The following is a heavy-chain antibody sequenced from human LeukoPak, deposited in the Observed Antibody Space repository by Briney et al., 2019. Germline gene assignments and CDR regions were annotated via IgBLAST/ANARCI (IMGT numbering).Heavy chain of an antibody. CDR2: IKRDGSEK. CDR3: ARAPLLSSDTRYYHGMDV. CDR1: GFTFSSFC. D-gene: IGHD5-18*01. J-gene: IGHJ6*02. Sequence: PGGSLRLSCAASGFTFSSFCMTWARQAPGKGLEWVANIKRDGSEKYYVESVKGRFTISRDNAKNSLYLQMNSLRAEDTAVYYCARAPLLSSDTRYYHGMDVWGHGTTVTVSS. V-gene: IGHV3-7*01.